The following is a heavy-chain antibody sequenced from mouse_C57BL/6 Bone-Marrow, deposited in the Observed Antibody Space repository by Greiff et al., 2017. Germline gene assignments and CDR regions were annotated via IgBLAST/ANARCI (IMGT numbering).Heavy chain of an antibody. V-gene: IGHV1-31*01. CDR3: ARRMIYYDYYYYAVDY. CDR2: IYPYNGVS. D-gene: IGHD2-4*01. CDR1: GYSFTGYY. J-gene: IGHJ4*01. Sequence: VQLQQSGPELVKPGASVKISCKASGYSFTGYYMHWVKQSHGNILDWIGYIYPYNGVSSYNQKFKGKATLTVDKSSSTAYMELRSLTSEDSAVYYCARRMIYYDYYYYAVDYWGQGTSVTVSS.